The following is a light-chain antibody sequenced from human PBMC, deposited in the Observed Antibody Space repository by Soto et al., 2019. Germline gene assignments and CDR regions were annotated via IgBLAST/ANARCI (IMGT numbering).Light chain of an antibody. CDR2: DVS. CDR1: SSDVGGYNY. CDR3: SSYTSSSTWV. J-gene: IGLJ3*02. Sequence: QPVLTQPASVSGSPGQSITISCTGTSSDVGGYNYVSWYQQHPGKAPKLMIYDVSNRPSGVSTRFSGSKLGNTASLTISGLQAEDEADYYCSSYTSSSTWVFGGGTKLTVL. V-gene: IGLV2-14*01.